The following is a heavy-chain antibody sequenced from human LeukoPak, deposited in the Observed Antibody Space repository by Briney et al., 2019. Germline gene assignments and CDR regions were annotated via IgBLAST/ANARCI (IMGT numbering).Heavy chain of an antibody. Sequence: ASVKVSCKASGYTFTSYDINWVRQATGQGLEWMGWMNPNSGNTGYAQKFQGRVTMTRNTSISTAYMELSSLRSEDTAVYYCARGWRVIPYYYYYMDVWGKGTTVTVSS. V-gene: IGHV1-8*01. D-gene: IGHD5-24*01. CDR3: ARGWRVIPYYYYYMDV. CDR1: GYTFTSYD. J-gene: IGHJ6*03. CDR2: MNPNSGNT.